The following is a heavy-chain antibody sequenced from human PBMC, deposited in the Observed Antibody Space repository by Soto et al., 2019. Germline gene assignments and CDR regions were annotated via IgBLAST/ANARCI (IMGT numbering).Heavy chain of an antibody. D-gene: IGHD3-16*01. V-gene: IGHV4-59*01. CDR2: IYYSGST. Sequence: QVQLQESGPGLVKPSETLSLTCTVSGGSISSYYWSWIRQPPGKGLEWIGYIYYSGSTNYNPSLKSRVTISVDTSKNQFSLKLSSVTAADTAVYYCARRLGPSGFDYRGQGTLVTVSS. CDR1: GGSISSYY. J-gene: IGHJ4*02. CDR3: ARRLGPSGFDY.